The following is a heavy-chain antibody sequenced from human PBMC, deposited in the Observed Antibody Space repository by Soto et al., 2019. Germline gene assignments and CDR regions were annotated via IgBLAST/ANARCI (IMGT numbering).Heavy chain of an antibody. D-gene: IGHD2-15*01. Sequence: PGGSLRLSCAASGFTFSSYWMSWVRQAPGKGLEWVANIKQDGSEKYYVDSVKGRFTISRDNAKNSLYLQMNSLRAEDTAVYYCAREPSDCSGGSCYRGRGWGQGTMVTVSS. CDR1: GFTFSSYW. V-gene: IGHV3-7*01. CDR2: IKQDGSEK. J-gene: IGHJ3*01. CDR3: AREPSDCSGGSCYRGRG.